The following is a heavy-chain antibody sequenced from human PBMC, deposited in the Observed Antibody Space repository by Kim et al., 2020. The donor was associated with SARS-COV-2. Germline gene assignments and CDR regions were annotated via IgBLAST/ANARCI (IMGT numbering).Heavy chain of an antibody. J-gene: IGHJ6*02. D-gene: IGHD2-8*01. V-gene: IGHV3-33*06. Sequence: SLQGLVTISRDNTKNTLYLQMNSLRAEDTGVYYCAKDLGVSTAPEDTMDVWGQGTTVTVSS. CDR3: AKDLGVSTAPEDTMDV.